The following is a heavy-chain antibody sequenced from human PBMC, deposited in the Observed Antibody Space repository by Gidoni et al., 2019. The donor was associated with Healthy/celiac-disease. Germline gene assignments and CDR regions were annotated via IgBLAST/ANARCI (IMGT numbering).Heavy chain of an antibody. CDR3: AKDWIAAAGITPPFDY. J-gene: IGHJ4*02. Sequence: EVQLLESGGGLVQPGGSLRLSCAASGFTFSSYAMSWVRQAPGKGLEWVSAMSGSGGSTYYADSVKGRFTISRDNSKNTLYLQMNSLRAEDTAVYYCAKDWIAAAGITPPFDYWGQGTLVTVSS. CDR1: GFTFSSYA. V-gene: IGHV3-23*01. D-gene: IGHD6-13*01. CDR2: MSGSGGST.